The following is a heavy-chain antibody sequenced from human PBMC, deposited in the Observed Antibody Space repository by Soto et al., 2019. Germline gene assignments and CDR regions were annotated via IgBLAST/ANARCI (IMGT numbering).Heavy chain of an antibody. D-gene: IGHD3-3*01. CDR3: ARGQRFSDWFDP. CDR1: GGAINSYY. CDR2: IYSSGST. J-gene: IGHJ5*02. Sequence: SETLSLTSTASGGAINSYYWTWIRQPAGKGLEWIGRIYSSGSTKYNPSLQSRVTMSLDTSKNQFSLRLTSVTAADTAVYYCARGQRFSDWFDPWGQGTLVTVS. V-gene: IGHV4-4*07.